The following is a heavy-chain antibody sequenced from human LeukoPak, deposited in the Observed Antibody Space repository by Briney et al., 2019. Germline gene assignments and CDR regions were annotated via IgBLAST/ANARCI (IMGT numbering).Heavy chain of an antibody. CDR1: GFTFSSYW. CDR3: ARTVVVPAAIVGAFDYYYGMDV. D-gene: IGHD2-2*01. Sequence: HPGGSLRLSCAASGFTFSSYWMSCVRQAPGKGLEWVANIKQDGSETYSVDSVKGRSTMSRDNAKNSLYLQMNSLRAEDTAVYYCARTVVVPAAIVGAFDYYYGMDVWGQGTTVTVSS. J-gene: IGHJ6*02. CDR2: IKQDGSET. V-gene: IGHV3-7*01.